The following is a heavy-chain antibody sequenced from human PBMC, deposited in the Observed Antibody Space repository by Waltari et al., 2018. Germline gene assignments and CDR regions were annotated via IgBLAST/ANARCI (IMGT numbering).Heavy chain of an antibody. CDR1: GYSISRGYY. CDR2: IYHSGST. J-gene: IGHJ5*02. V-gene: IGHV4-38-2*02. D-gene: IGHD6-13*01. CDR3: ARVGAAAGGFDP. Sequence: QVQLQESGPGLVKPSETLSLTCTVSGYSISRGYYWGWIRQPPGKGLEWIGSIYHSGSTYYNPSLKSRVTISVDTSKNQFSLKLSSVTAADTAVYYCARVGAAAGGFDPWGQGTLVTVSS.